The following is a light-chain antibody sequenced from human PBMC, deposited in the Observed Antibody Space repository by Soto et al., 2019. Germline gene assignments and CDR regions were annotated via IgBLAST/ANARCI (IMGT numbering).Light chain of an antibody. CDR3: QQRSNWPIT. CDR1: QSISVTY. V-gene: IGKV3D-20*02. Sequence: EIVLTQSPGTLSLSPWERATLSCRASQSISVTYLAWYQQKPGQAPRLLIYTTSIRATGIPDRFSGSGSGTDFTLTISRLEPEDFAVYYCQQRSNWPITLGQGTRLEIK. CDR2: TTS. J-gene: IGKJ5*01.